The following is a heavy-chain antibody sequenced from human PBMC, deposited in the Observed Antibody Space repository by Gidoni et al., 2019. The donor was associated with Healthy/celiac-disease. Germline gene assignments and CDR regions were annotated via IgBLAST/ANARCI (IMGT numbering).Heavy chain of an antibody. J-gene: IGHJ3*02. CDR1: GFTFSSYG. CDR3: ARDPSSISEMATATYAFDI. CDR2: IWYDGSNK. D-gene: IGHD5-12*01. V-gene: IGHV3-33*01. Sequence: QVQLVESGGGVVQPGRSLRLSCAASGFTFSSYGMHWVRQAPGKGLEWVAVIWYDGSNKYYADSVKGRFTISRDNSKNTLYLQMNSLRAEDTAVYYCARDPSSISEMATATYAFDIWGQGTMVTVSS.